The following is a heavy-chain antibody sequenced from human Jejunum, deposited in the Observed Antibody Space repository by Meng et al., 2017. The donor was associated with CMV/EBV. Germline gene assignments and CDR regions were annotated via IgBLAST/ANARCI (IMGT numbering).Heavy chain of an antibody. D-gene: IGHD1-14*01. Sequence: CKVSGYTFTDYYIHWVQQAPGKGLEWMGLVDPEDGETIYAEKSQGRVTISADTSTDTIYMELSSLRSEDTAVYFCALGLYTTSWFFDLWGRGTLVTVS. CDR2: VDPEDGET. CDR3: ALGLYTTSWFFDL. V-gene: IGHV1-69-2*01. J-gene: IGHJ2*01. CDR1: GYTFTDYY.